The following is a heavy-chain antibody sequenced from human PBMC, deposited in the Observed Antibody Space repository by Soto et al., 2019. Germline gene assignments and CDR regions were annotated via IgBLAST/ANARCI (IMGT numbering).Heavy chain of an antibody. CDR2: ISAYHGNT. Sequence: GASVKVSCKASGYTFTSYGISWVRQAPGQGLEWMGWISAYHGNTNYAQKLQGRVTMTTDTSTSTAYMELRSLRSDDTAVYYCARDPNRGDFVNWFDPWGQGTLVTVSS. CDR1: GYTFTSYG. D-gene: IGHD3-10*01. J-gene: IGHJ5*02. V-gene: IGHV1-18*01. CDR3: ARDPNRGDFVNWFDP.